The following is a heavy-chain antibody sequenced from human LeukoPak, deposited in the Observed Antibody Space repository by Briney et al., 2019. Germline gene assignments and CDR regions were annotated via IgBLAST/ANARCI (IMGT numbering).Heavy chain of an antibody. D-gene: IGHD3-10*01. CDR1: GFTFSSYW. CDR3: ARLTLRGVIQ. CDR2: INSDGSST. V-gene: IGHV3-74*01. Sequence: GRSLRLSCAASGFTFSSYWMHWVRQAPGKGLVWVSRINSDGSSTNYADSVKGRFTISRDNAKKTLYLQVNSLRAEDTAVYYCARLTLRGVIQWGQGTLVTVSS. J-gene: IGHJ4*02.